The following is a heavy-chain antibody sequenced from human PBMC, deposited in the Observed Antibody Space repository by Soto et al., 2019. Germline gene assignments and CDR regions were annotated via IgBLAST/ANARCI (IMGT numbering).Heavy chain of an antibody. CDR1: GGSISSYY. CDR2: IYYSGST. J-gene: IGHJ5*02. CDR3: ARQLRDFWSGYPPFDP. V-gene: IGHV4-59*08. Sequence: SETLSLTCTVSGGSISSYYWSWIRQPPGKGLEWIGYIYYSGSTNYNPSLKSRVTISVDTSKNQFSLKLSSVTAADTAVYYCARQLRDFWSGYPPFDPCGQGTLVTVSS. D-gene: IGHD3-3*01.